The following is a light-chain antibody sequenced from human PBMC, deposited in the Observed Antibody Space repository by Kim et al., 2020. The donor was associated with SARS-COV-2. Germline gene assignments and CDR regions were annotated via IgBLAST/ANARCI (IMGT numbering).Light chain of an antibody. J-gene: IGKJ5*01. CDR3: QQRSNWPT. Sequence: TLSPGERATLACRASQSVSGYLAWYQQKPGQAPRLLVYDASNRATGIPARFSGSGYGTDFTLTISSLEPEDFAVYYCQQRSNWPTFGQGTRLEIK. CDR1: QSVSGY. V-gene: IGKV3-11*01. CDR2: DAS.